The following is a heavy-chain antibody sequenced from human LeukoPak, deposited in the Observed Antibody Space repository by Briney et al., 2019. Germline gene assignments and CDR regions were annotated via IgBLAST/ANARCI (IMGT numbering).Heavy chain of an antibody. Sequence: ASVKVSCKASGYTFTSYGISWVRQAPGQGLEWMGWISAYNGNTNYAQKLQGRVTMTTDTSTSTAYMELRSLRSDGTAVYYCARDSLQYSSSWYSAFDIWGQGTMVTVSS. J-gene: IGHJ3*02. D-gene: IGHD6-13*01. CDR2: ISAYNGNT. CDR1: GYTFTSYG. V-gene: IGHV1-18*01. CDR3: ARDSLQYSSSWYSAFDI.